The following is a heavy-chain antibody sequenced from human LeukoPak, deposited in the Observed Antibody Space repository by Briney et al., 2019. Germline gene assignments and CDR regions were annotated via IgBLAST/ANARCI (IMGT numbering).Heavy chain of an antibody. D-gene: IGHD6-19*01. Sequence: PSETLSLTCTVSVGSISSYYWSWIRQPPRKGLEWIGYIYYSGSTNYNPSLQSRVTISVDTSKNQFSLKLSSVTAADTAVYYCARDGAYSSGWSVDRWDYYGMDVWGKGTTVTVSS. CDR2: IYYSGST. CDR1: VGSISSYY. CDR3: ARDGAYSSGWSVDRWDYYGMDV. J-gene: IGHJ6*04. V-gene: IGHV4-59*01.